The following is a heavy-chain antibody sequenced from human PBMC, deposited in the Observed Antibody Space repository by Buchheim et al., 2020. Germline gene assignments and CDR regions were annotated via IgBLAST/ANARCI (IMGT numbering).Heavy chain of an antibody. CDR3: ARGGGLSGSYSFDY. J-gene: IGHJ4*02. Sequence: QVQLQESGPGLVKPSETLSLTCTVSGGSVSSGSYYWSWIRQPPGKGLEWIGYIYYSGSTNYNPSLKSRVTISVDTSKNQFSLKLSSVTAADTAVYYCARGGGLSGSYSFDYWGQGTL. D-gene: IGHD1-26*01. CDR1: GGSVSSGSYY. V-gene: IGHV4-61*01. CDR2: IYYSGST.